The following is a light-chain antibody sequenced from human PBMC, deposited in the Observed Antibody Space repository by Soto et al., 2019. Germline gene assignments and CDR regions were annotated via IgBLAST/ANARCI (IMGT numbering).Light chain of an antibody. CDR2: YDD. CDR1: SSNIGDNP. CDR3: SSYTGSNSVV. V-gene: IGLV1-36*01. J-gene: IGLJ2*01. Sequence: QSVLTQSPSVSEAPRQRVTITCSGSSSNIGDNPVNWYQQLPGKAPKLLIYYDDLLASGVSDRFSGSKSGNTASLTVSGLQAEDEADYYCSSYTGSNSVVFGGGTKVTVL.